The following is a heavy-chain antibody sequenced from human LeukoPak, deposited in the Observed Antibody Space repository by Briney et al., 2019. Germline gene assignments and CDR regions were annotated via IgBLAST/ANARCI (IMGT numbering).Heavy chain of an antibody. CDR1: GGSISSGGYY. J-gene: IGHJ3*02. V-gene: IGHV4-31*03. Sequence: PSETLSLTCTVSGGSISSGGYYWSWIRQHPGTGLEWIGYIYYSGSAYYNPFLKSRVTISVDTSKNQFSLKLSSVTAADTAVYYCARAKSFVVVVAATPPAFDIWGQGTMVTVSS. CDR3: ARAKSFVVVVAATPPAFDI. D-gene: IGHD2-15*01. CDR2: IYYSGSA.